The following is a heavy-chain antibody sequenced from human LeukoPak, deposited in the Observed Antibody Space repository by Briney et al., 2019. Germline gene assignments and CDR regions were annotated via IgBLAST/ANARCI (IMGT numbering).Heavy chain of an antibody. V-gene: IGHV3-7*01. CDR2: IKQDGSEK. CDR1: GLIFSSYW. Sequence: GGSLRLSCAVSGLIFSSYWMSWVRQAPGKGLEWVANIKQDGSEKYYVDSVKGRFTISRDNAKNSLYLQMNSLRVEDTAVYYCARDSPTRDGMDVWGQGTTVTVSS. J-gene: IGHJ6*02. CDR3: ARDSPTRDGMDV.